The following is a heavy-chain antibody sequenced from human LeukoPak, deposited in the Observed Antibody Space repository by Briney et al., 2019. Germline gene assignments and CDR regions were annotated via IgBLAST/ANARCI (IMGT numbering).Heavy chain of an antibody. D-gene: IGHD3-3*01. Sequence: ASVKVSCKASGYTFTSYYMHWVRQAPGQGLEWMGIINPSGGSTSYAQKFQGRVTMTRDTSTSTVYMELSSLRSEDTAVYYCARDGSTLIWSGYYILSNYYYYGMDVWGQGTTVTVSS. CDR2: INPSGGST. J-gene: IGHJ6*02. CDR3: ARDGSTLIWSGYYILSNYYYYGMDV. V-gene: IGHV1-46*01. CDR1: GYTFTSYY.